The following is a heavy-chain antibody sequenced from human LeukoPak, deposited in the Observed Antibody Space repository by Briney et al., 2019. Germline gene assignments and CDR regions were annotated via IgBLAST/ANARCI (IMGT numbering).Heavy chain of an antibody. Sequence: GGSLRLSCAASGFTFSSYAMSWVRQAPGKGLEWVSAISGSGGSTYYADSVKGRFTISRDNSKNTLYLQMNSLRAEDTAVYYCARPTYYYDSSGYYYWNYYFDYWGQGTLVTVSS. CDR2: ISGSGGST. V-gene: IGHV3-23*01. J-gene: IGHJ4*02. CDR1: GFTFSSYA. D-gene: IGHD3-22*01. CDR3: ARPTYYYDSSGYYYWNYYFDY.